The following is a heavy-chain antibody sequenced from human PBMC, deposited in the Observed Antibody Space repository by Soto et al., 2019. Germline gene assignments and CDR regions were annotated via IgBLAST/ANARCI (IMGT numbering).Heavy chain of an antibody. CDR3: AKAGYFDLTGPPGP. D-gene: IGHD3-9*01. CDR2: VLPFLDVT. Sequence: ASVKVSCKTSEDTFSIYTLSWVRQAPGQGLVWMGRVLPFLDVTTYSQRFQGRVTITADRSTLYLQMNSLRAEDTAVYYCAKAGYFDLTGPPGPWGQGTLVTVSS. CDR1: EDTFSIYT. J-gene: IGHJ5*02. V-gene: IGHV1-69*02.